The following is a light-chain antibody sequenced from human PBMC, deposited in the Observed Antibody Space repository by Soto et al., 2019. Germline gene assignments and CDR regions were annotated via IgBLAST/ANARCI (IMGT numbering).Light chain of an antibody. CDR3: QQYNSYPFT. J-gene: IGKJ3*01. Sequence: DIPMTQSPSTLSASVGATVTITCRASQSISSWLAWYQQKPVKAPKLLIYDASSLESGVPSRFSGSGSGTEFTLTISSLQPDDFASYYCQQYNSYPFTFGPGTKVDIK. V-gene: IGKV1-5*01. CDR1: QSISSW. CDR2: DAS.